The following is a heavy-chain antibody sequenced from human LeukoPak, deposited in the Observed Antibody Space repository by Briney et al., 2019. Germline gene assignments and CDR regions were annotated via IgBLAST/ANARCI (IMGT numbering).Heavy chain of an antibody. V-gene: IGHV3-7*01. Sequence: GALRLSCAASGFTFSIHCMSWVRPAPGKGLEWVASIKHDGSEKFCVDSVKGRFAISRDNSKNTLYLQMNSLRAEDTAVYYCARGGWFGELSWFDPWGQGTLVTVSS. CDR3: ARGGWFGELSWFDP. CDR1: GFTFSIHC. J-gene: IGHJ5*02. D-gene: IGHD3-10*01. CDR2: IKHDGSEK.